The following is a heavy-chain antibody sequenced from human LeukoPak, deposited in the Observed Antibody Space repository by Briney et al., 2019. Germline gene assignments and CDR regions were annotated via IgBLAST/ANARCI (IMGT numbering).Heavy chain of an antibody. CDR2: IIPFLGTT. D-gene: IGHD2-21*01. V-gene: IGHV1-69*11. CDR3: TIIPNVILFTHYFEY. CDR1: GYTFTSYD. J-gene: IGHJ4*02. Sequence: SVKVSCKASGYTFTSYDFSWVRQAPGQGLEWMGSIIPFLGTTNYAQKFQGRVTITADEPTRTAYMELTYVRSDDTAVYYCTIIPNVILFTHYFEYWGQGTLVTVSS.